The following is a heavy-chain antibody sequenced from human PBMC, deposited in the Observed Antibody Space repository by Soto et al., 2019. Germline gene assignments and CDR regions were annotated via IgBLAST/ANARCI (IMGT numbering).Heavy chain of an antibody. J-gene: IGHJ4*02. D-gene: IGHD1-26*01. Sequence: EVQLLESGGGLVQPGGSLRLSCAASGFTFSSYAMSWVRQAPGKGLEWVSAISGSGGSTYYADSVKGRFTISRDNSKNTLYLQMNGLRAEDTAVYYCAKDGDSGSGLDYWGQGTLVTVSS. CDR2: ISGSGGST. V-gene: IGHV3-23*01. CDR3: AKDGDSGSGLDY. CDR1: GFTFSSYA.